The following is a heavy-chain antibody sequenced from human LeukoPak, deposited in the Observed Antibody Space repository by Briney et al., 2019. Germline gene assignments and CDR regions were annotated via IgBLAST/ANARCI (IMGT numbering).Heavy chain of an antibody. CDR2: ISSSSSTI. Sequence: GGSLRLSCAASGFTFSSYSMNWVRQAPGKGLEWVSHISSSSSTIYYADSVKGRFTISRDNAKNSLYLQMNSLRAEDTAMYYCARDGVVPGPWHFDYWGQGTLVTVSS. J-gene: IGHJ4*02. CDR3: ARDGVVPGPWHFDY. CDR1: GFTFSSYS. D-gene: IGHD2-21*02. V-gene: IGHV3-48*01.